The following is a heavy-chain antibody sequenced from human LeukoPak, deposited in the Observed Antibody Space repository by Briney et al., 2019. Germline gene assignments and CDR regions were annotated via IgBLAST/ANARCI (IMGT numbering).Heavy chain of an antibody. CDR1: GFTFSSYG. CDR3: ARVRQGWFDP. J-gene: IGHJ5*02. Sequence: GRSLRLSCAASGFTFSSYGMHWVRQAPGKGLEWVSSISSSSSYIYYADSVKGRFTISRDNAKNSLYLQMNSLRAEDTAVYYCARVRQGWFDPWGQGTLVTVSS. V-gene: IGHV3-21*01. CDR2: ISSSSSYI.